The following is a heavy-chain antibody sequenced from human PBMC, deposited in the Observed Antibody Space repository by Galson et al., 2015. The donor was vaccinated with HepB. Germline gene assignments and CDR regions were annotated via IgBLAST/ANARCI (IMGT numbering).Heavy chain of an antibody. D-gene: IGHD5-12*01. CDR3: ARAPPLYGGTPSPTDY. CDR2: IDPKSGAT. J-gene: IGHJ4*02. CDR1: GYTFTGYK. Sequence: SVKVSCKASGYTFTGYKINWVRQAPGQGLEWMGWIDPKSGATYYAQKFQGRVTMTRGTSISTAYMQLTSLRSDDTALYYCARAPPLYGGTPSPTDYWGQGTLVTVSS. V-gene: IGHV1-2*02.